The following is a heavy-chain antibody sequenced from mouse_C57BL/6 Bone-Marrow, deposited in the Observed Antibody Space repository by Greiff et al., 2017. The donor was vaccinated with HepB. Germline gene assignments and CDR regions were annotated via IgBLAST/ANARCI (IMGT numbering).Heavy chain of an antibody. CDR1: GYTFTSYW. Sequence: QVQLQQPVAELVRPGTSVKLSCKASGYTFTSYWMHWVKQRPGQGLEWIGVIDPSDSYTNYNQKFKGKATLTVDTSSSTADMQLSSLTSEDSAVYYCARNYYGSSYGGYFDVWGTGTTVTVSS. V-gene: IGHV1-59*01. D-gene: IGHD1-1*01. J-gene: IGHJ1*03. CDR2: IDPSDSYT. CDR3: ARNYYGSSYGGYFDV.